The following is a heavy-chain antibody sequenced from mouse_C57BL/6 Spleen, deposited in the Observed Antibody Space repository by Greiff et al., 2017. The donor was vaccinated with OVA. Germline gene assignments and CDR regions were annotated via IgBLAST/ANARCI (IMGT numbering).Heavy chain of an antibody. J-gene: IGHJ3*01. V-gene: IGHV1-26*01. CDR1: GYTFTDYY. D-gene: IGHD2-10*02. CDR3: ARSYGNWGFAY. Sequence: EVQLQQSGPELVKPGASVKISCKASGYTFTDYYMNWVKQSHGKSLEWIGDINPNNGGTSYNQKFKGKATLTVDKSSSTAYMELRSLTSEDSAVYYCARSYGNWGFAYWGQGTLVTVSA. CDR2: INPNNGGT.